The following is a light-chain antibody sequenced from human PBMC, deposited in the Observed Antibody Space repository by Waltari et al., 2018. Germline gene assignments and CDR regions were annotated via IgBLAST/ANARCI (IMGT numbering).Light chain of an antibody. CDR2: WAS. CDR1: QGVLFNFNNKDY. V-gene: IGKV4-1*01. Sequence: DIVMTQSPDSLAVSLGERATINCKSSQGVLFNFNNKDYLGWYQTKPGRPPKPLIYWASTRASGVPDRFSGSGSGTDFNLTISSLQAEDVAVYYCQQYYSLPWAFGQGTKVEIK. J-gene: IGKJ1*01. CDR3: QQYYSLPWA.